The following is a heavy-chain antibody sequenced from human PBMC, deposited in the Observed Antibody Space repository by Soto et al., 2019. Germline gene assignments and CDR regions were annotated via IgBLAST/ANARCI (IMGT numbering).Heavy chain of an antibody. J-gene: IGHJ4*02. CDR1: GYTFTTYG. V-gene: IGHV1-18*01. CDR2: ISVYNGDT. CDR3: ARVYCGGDCFSGGDFDY. Sequence: QVQLVQSGTEVKKAGSAVKVSCKTSGYTFTTYGISWIRQAPGQGLEWIAWISVYNGDTNYAQNVQGSVTMTTDKLTTTAYLELRSLRSDDTAVYYCARVYCGGDCFSGGDFDYWGQGTLVTVS. D-gene: IGHD2-21*01.